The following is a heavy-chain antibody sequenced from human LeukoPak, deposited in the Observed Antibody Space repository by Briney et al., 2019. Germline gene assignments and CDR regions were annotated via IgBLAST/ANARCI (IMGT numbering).Heavy chain of an antibody. Sequence: ASVKVSCKASGYTFTSYYMHWVRQATGQGLEWMGWMNPNSGNTGYAQKFQGRVTMTRNTSISTAYMELSSLRSEDTAVYYCARAYYDYVWGSYRQYYFDYWGQGTLVTVSS. CDR3: ARAYYDYVWGSYRQYYFDY. CDR2: MNPNSGNT. V-gene: IGHV1-8*02. CDR1: GYTFTSYY. D-gene: IGHD3-16*02. J-gene: IGHJ4*02.